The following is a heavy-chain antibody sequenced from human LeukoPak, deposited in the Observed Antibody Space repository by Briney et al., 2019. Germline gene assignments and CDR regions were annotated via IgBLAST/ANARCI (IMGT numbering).Heavy chain of an antibody. D-gene: IGHD2-15*01. CDR3: AAPSVVAAFQR. CDR2: INSDGSST. CDR1: GFTFSSYW. Sequence: GGSLRLSCAASGFTFSSYWMHWVRQLPGKGLVWASRINSDGSSTSYADSVKGRFTISRDNAKNTLYLQMNSLRAEDTAVYFCAAPSVVAAFQRWGQGTLVTVSS. J-gene: IGHJ1*01. V-gene: IGHV3-74*01.